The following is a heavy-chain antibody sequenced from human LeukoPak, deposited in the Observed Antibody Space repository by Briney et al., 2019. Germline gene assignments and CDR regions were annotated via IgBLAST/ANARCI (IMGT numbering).Heavy chain of an antibody. Sequence: GGSLRLSCAASGISISSYAMSWVRQAPGKGLEWVSAISGSGGSTYYADSVKGRFTISRDDSKSTLYLQMNSLRAEDTALYYCAKATVTTTYYYYYMDVWGQGTMVTVSS. V-gene: IGHV3-23*01. CDR2: ISGSGGST. D-gene: IGHD4-11*01. CDR3: AKATVTTTYYYYYMDV. J-gene: IGHJ6*03. CDR1: GISISSYA.